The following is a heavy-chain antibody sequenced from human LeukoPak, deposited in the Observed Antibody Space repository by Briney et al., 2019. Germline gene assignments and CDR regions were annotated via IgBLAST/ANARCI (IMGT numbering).Heavy chain of an antibody. CDR1: GFTFDDYG. Sequence: GGSLRLSCAASGFTFDDYGMSWVRQAPEKGLEWVSGINWNGDRTGYADSVKGRFTISRDNAKNSLYLLMNSLRAEDTALYYCARSGYYGSGSYSDYWGQGTLVTVSS. V-gene: IGHV3-20*04. CDR2: INWNGDRT. CDR3: ARSGYYGSGSYSDY. J-gene: IGHJ4*02. D-gene: IGHD3-10*01.